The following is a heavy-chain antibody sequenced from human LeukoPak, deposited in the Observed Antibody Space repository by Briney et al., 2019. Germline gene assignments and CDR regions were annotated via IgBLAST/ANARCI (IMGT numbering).Heavy chain of an antibody. Sequence: SETLSLTCTVSGGSISSGSYYWSWIRQPAGKGLEWIGRIYTSGSTNYNPSLKSRVTISVDTSKNQFSLKLSSVTAADTAVYYCARGTLLEYGDYYYYYMDVWGKGTTVTTSS. CDR3: ARGTLLEYGDYYYYYMDV. V-gene: IGHV4-61*02. CDR1: GGSISSGSYY. CDR2: IYTSGST. D-gene: IGHD3-3*01. J-gene: IGHJ6*03.